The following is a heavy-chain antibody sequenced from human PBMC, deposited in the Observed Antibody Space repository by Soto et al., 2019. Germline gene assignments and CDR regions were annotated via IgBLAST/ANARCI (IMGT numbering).Heavy chain of an antibody. D-gene: IGHD6-19*01. CDR1: GGTFSSYA. Sequence: SVKVSCKASGGTFSSYAISWARQAPGQGLEWMGGIIPIFGTANYAQKFQGRVTITADESTSTAYMELSSLRSEDTAVYYCASVYSSGWYEFDYWGQGTLVTVS. CDR2: IIPIFGTA. J-gene: IGHJ4*02. CDR3: ASVYSSGWYEFDY. V-gene: IGHV1-69*13.